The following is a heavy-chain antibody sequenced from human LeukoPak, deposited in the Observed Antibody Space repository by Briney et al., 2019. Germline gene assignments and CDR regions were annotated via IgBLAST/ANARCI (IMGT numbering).Heavy chain of an antibody. CDR2: INPNSGGT. V-gene: IGHV1-2*06. CDR1: GYTFTGYY. CDR3: AREALTGTTHRSFDY. D-gene: IGHD1-7*01. Sequence: ASVKVSCKASGYTFTGYYMHWVRQAPGQGLEWMGQINPNSGGTNYAQKFQGRVTMTRDTSISTAYMELSRLRSDDTAVYYCAREALTGTTHRSFDYSSQGTLVTVSS. J-gene: IGHJ4*02.